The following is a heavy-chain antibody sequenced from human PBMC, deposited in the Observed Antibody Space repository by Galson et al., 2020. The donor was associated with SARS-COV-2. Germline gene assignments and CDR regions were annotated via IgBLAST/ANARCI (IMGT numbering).Heavy chain of an antibody. V-gene: IGHV1-24*01. CDR2: FDPEDGET. CDR3: ATGRPVDYSKPPRYYYYMGV. CDR1: GYTLTDLS. J-gene: IGHJ6*03. D-gene: IGHD4-4*01. Sequence: ASVKVSCKVSGYTLTDLSMHWVRQAPGQGLEWLGGFDPEDGETIYAQKFQGRVTMTEDTSTDTAYMELSSLRSEDTAVYYCATGRPVDYSKPPRYYYYMGVWGKGTTVTVSS.